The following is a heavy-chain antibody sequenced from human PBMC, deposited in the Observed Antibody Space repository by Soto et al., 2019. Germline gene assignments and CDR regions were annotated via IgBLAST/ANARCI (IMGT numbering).Heavy chain of an antibody. D-gene: IGHD2-21*02. CDR3: GKDTLDCSGGDCPLYYYYGMDV. J-gene: IGHJ6*02. CDR2: ISNDGAKK. CDR1: GFTFRSYG. Sequence: QVQLVESGGGVVQPGRSLRLSCAASGFTFRSYGMHWVRQAPGKGLEWLAVISNDGAKKYLADSVKGRLTISRDNSMNTLYLQMNSLSAGDTAVYYCGKDTLDCSGGDCPLYYYYGMDVWGQGTTVTVSS. V-gene: IGHV3-30*18.